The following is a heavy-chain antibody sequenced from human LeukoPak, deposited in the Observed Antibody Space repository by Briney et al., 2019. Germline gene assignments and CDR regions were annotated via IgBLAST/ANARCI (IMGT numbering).Heavy chain of an antibody. CDR3: ARGYYDSGGYT. V-gene: IGHV4-4*09. CDR1: GDSISSYY. J-gene: IGHJ5*02. CDR2: IYTSGST. Sequence: SETLSLTCTVSGDSISSYYRSWIRQPPGKGLEWIGYIYTSGSTNYNPSLKSRVTISVDTSKNQFSLKLSSVTAADTAVYYCARGYYDSGGYTWGQGTLVTVSS. D-gene: IGHD3-22*01.